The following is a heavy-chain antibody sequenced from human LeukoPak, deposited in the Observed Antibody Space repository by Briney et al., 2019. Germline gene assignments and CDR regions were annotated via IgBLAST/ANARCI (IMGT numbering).Heavy chain of an antibody. V-gene: IGHV3-33*06. CDR2: IWCDGSNK. D-gene: IGHD5-12*01. CDR3: AKEHYSGYDLFDY. J-gene: IGHJ4*02. Sequence: PGRSLRLSCAASGFTFSSYGMHWVRQAPGKGLEWVAVIWCDGSNKYYADSVKGRFTISRDNSKNTLYLQMNSLRAEDTAVYYCAKEHYSGYDLFDYWGQGTLVTVSS. CDR1: GFTFSSYG.